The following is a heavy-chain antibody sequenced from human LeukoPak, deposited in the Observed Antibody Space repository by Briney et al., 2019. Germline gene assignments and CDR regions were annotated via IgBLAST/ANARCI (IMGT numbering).Heavy chain of an antibody. CDR3: AKGGAYYGSGSYLGY. Sequence: PGGSLRLSCAASGFTFSSYAMSWVRQAPGKGLEWVSAISGSGGSTYYADSVKGRFTISRDKSKNPLYLQMNSLRAEDTAVYYCAKGGAYYGSGSYLGYWGQGTLVTVSS. V-gene: IGHV3-23*01. D-gene: IGHD3-10*01. J-gene: IGHJ4*02. CDR2: ISGSGGST. CDR1: GFTFSSYA.